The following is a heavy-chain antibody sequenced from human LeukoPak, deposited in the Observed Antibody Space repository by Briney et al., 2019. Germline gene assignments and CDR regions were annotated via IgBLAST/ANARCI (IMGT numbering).Heavy chain of an antibody. Sequence: SVKVSCKASGGTFSSYAISWVRQAPGQGLEWMGGIIPIFGTANYAQKFQGRVTITADESTSTAYMELSGLRSEDTAVYYCANTYYYDSSGYYYTYFQHWGQGTLVTVSS. V-gene: IGHV1-69*01. J-gene: IGHJ1*01. CDR1: GGTFSSYA. CDR3: ANTYYYDSSGYYYTYFQH. CDR2: IIPIFGTA. D-gene: IGHD3-22*01.